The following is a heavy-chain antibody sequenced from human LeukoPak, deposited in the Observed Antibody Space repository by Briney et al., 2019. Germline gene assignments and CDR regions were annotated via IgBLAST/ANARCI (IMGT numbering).Heavy chain of an antibody. Sequence: PSETLSLTCAVYGGSFSGYYWSWIRQPPGKGLEWIGEINHSGSTNYNPSLKSRVTISVDTSKNQFSLKLSSVTAADTAVYYCARGWGGATLDYSGQGTLVTVSS. CDR3: ARGWGGATLDY. V-gene: IGHV4-34*01. D-gene: IGHD1-26*01. J-gene: IGHJ4*02. CDR1: GGSFSGYY. CDR2: INHSGST.